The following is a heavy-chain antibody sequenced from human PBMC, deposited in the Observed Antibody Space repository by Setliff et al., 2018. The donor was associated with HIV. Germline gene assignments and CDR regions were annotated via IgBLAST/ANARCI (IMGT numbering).Heavy chain of an antibody. CDR1: GGTFSSYA. J-gene: IGHJ6*03. V-gene: IGHV1-69*06. D-gene: IGHD6-6*01. CDR3: ARRAAGGSSPNDYMDV. CDR2: IIPIFGTA. Sequence: GASVKVSCKASGGTFSSYAISWVRQAPGQGLEWMGRIIPIFGTANYAQKFQGRVTITADKSTSTACMELSSLRSEDTAVYYCARRAAGGSSPNDYMDVWGKGTTVTVSS.